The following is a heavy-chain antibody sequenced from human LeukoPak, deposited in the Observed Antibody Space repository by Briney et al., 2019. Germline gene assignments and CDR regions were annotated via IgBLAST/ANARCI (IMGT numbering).Heavy chain of an antibody. CDR3: ARGRDDYNDAPPPYYYYMDV. CDR2: IYTSGST. J-gene: IGHJ6*03. CDR1: GGSISSYY. D-gene: IGHD5-24*01. Sequence: SETLSLTCTVSGGSISSYYWSWIRQPAGKGLEWIGRIYTSGSTNYNPSLKSRVTMSVDTSKNQFSLKLSSVTAADTAVYRCARGRDDYNDAPPPYYYYMDVWGKGTTVTVSS. V-gene: IGHV4-4*07.